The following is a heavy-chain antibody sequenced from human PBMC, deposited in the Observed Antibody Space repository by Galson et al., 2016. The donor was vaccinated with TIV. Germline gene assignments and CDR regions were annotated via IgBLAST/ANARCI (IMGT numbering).Heavy chain of an antibody. CDR1: GGAISSGDHY. CDR2: VHYSGNT. D-gene: IGHD3-10*01. Sequence: TLSLTCTVSGGAISSGDHYWAWVRQPPGKGLECIGYVHYSGNTDYNPSLRSRRTISVDTSKNQFPLNLRSVTAADTAMYFCARTTWFGELAFDSWGQGTLVTVSS. V-gene: IGHV4-30-4*08. J-gene: IGHJ4*02. CDR3: ARTTWFGELAFDS.